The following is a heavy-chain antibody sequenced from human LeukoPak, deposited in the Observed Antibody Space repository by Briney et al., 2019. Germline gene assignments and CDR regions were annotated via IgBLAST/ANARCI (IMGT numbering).Heavy chain of an antibody. CDR1: GYTFTSNYW. J-gene: IGHJ3*02. D-gene: IGHD3-10*01. CDR2: IFPGDSDT. V-gene: IGHV5-51*01. CDR3: ARSYGSGSFDAFNI. Sequence: GESLKISCKGSGYTFTSNYWIAWVRQMPGKGLEWMGIIFPGDSDTRHSPSFQGQVTISADKSIGTAYLQWCSLKASDTAMYYCARSYGSGSFDAFNIWGPGTMVTVSS.